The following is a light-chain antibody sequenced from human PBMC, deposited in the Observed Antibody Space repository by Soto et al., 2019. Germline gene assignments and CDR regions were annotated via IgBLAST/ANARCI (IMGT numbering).Light chain of an antibody. CDR1: QSVSSSY. CDR3: QQYGSSPWT. CDR2: GSS. V-gene: IGKV3-20*01. J-gene: IGKJ1*01. Sequence: EIVLTQSPGTLSLSPGEGATLSCRASQSVSSSYLAWYQQKPGQAPRLLIYGSSSRATGIPDRFSGSGSGTEFTLTISSLEPEDFAVYFCQQYGSSPWTFGQGTNVEIK.